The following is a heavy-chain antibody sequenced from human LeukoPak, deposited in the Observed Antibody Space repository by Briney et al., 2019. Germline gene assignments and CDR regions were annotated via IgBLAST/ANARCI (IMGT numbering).Heavy chain of an antibody. CDR2: IYTSGST. CDR1: GGAISSGSYN. D-gene: IGHD6-6*01. J-gene: IGHJ4*02. Sequence: SQTLSLTCTVSGGAISSGSYNWSWIRQPAGKGLEWIGRIYTSGSTNYNPSLKSRVTISVDTSKNQFSLKLSSVTAADTAVYYCARAIRIAAPCFLDYWGQGTLVTVSS. CDR3: ARAIRIAAPCFLDY. V-gene: IGHV4-61*02.